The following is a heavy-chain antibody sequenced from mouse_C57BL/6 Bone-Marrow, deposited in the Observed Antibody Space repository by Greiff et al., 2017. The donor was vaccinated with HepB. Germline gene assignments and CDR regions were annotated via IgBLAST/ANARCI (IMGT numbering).Heavy chain of an antibody. D-gene: IGHD4-1*01. CDR3: ARTSYWGRFAY. Sequence: VQLQQSGAELAKPGASVTLSCKASGYTFTSYWMHWVKQRPGHGLEWIGSINPGSGYTKYNQKFKDKATLTADKSSSTAYMKLSSLTYEDSAGYYCARTSYWGRFAYWGQGTRVTVSA. CDR2: INPGSGYT. J-gene: IGHJ3*01. V-gene: IGHV1-7*01. CDR1: GYTFTSYW.